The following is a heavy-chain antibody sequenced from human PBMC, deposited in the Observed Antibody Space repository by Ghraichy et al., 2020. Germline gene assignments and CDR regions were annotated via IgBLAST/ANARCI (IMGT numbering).Heavy chain of an antibody. J-gene: IGHJ4*02. CDR3: AYGTYYYDSSGHPY. CDR2: IYYSGST. CDR1: GGSISNTFYY. Sequence: SQTLSLTCTVSGGSISNTFYYWGWIRQPPGKGLEWIGNIYYSGSTYYNPSLKSRVTISVDTYKNQFSLKLSSVTAADTAVYYCAYGTYYYDSSGHPYWGQGTLVTVSS. V-gene: IGHV4-39*01. D-gene: IGHD3-22*01.